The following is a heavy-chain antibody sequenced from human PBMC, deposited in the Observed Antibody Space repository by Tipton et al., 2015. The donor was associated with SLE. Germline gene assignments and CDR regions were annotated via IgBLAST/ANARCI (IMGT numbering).Heavy chain of an antibody. CDR3: AKGYDSSGSSRFDY. V-gene: IGHV3-43D*04. J-gene: IGHJ4*02. CDR1: GFTFDDYA. D-gene: IGHD3-22*01. CDR2: ISWDGGST. Sequence: SLRLSCAASGFTFDDYAMHWVRQAPGKGLEWVSLISWDGGSTYYAGSVKGRFTISRDNSKNSLYLQMNSLRAVDTALYYGAKGYDSSGSSRFDYWGQGSLVTVSS.